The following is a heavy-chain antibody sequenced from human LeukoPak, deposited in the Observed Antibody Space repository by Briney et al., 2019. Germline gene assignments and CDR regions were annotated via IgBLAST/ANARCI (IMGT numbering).Heavy chain of an antibody. CDR2: IWYDGSNK. Sequence: PGRSLRLSCAASGFTFSSYGMHWVRQAPGKGLEWVAVIWYDGSNKYYADSVKGRFTISRDNSKNTLYLQMNSLRAEDTAVYYCARGDYGDYVEVVDYWGQGTLVTVSS. J-gene: IGHJ4*02. D-gene: IGHD4-17*01. CDR1: GFTFSSYG. CDR3: ARGDYGDYVEVVDY. V-gene: IGHV3-33*01.